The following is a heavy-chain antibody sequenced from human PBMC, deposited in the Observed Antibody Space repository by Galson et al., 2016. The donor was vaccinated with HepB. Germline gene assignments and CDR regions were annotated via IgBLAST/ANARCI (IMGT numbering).Heavy chain of an antibody. D-gene: IGHD3-10*01. Sequence: SLRLSCATSGFTFSTYYMTWVRQPPGKGLEWVAGIKQDGSEKYYVDSVKGRFTISRDNAKNSLYVQMDSLRAEDTAVYFCARGEATVVRGATAADWGQGTLVTVSS. J-gene: IGHJ4*02. V-gene: IGHV3-7*05. CDR2: IKQDGSEK. CDR3: ARGEATVVRGATAAD. CDR1: GFTFSTYY.